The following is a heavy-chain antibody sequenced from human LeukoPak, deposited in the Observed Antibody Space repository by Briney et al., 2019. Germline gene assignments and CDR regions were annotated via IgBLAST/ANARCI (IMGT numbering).Heavy chain of an antibody. V-gene: IGHV3-21*01. CDR3: ARDGGYGSGSYSFGVFDI. D-gene: IGHD3-10*01. J-gene: IGHJ3*02. CDR2: ISSSSSYI. CDR1: GFTFSSYS. Sequence: GGSLRLSCAASGFTFSSYSMNWVRQAPGKGLEWVSSISSSSSYIYYADSVKGRFTISRDNAKNSLYLQMNSLRVEDTAVYYCARDGGYGSGSYSFGVFDIWGQGTMVIASS.